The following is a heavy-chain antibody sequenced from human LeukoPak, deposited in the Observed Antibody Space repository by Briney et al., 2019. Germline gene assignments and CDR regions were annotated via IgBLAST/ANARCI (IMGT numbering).Heavy chain of an antibody. J-gene: IGHJ4*02. CDR2: VIDSVRT. Sequence: SEALSLTCTVSGASISSHYWSWLRQPPGKGLEWIGYVIDSVRTKDNPSLQSRLTLSADTSKNEFSLRLSSVTAADTAVYYCATIKHGQIFGYFDFWGQGIKVTVSS. D-gene: IGHD3-16*01. CDR1: GASISSHY. CDR3: ATIKHGQIFGYFDF. V-gene: IGHV4-59*11.